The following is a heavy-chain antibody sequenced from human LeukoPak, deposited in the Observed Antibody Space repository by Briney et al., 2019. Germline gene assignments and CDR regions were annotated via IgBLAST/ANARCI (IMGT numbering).Heavy chain of an antibody. V-gene: IGHV3-11*01. D-gene: IGHD6-13*01. Sequence: PGRSLRLSCAASGLTFSDYYMSWIRQAPGKGLEWVSYISSSGSTIYYADSVKGRFTISRDNAKNSLYLQMNSLRAEDTAVYYCARDKSSSWGYYYYGMDVWGQGTTVTVSS. CDR3: ARDKSSSWGYYYYGMDV. CDR2: ISSSGSTI. CDR1: GLTFSDYY. J-gene: IGHJ6*02.